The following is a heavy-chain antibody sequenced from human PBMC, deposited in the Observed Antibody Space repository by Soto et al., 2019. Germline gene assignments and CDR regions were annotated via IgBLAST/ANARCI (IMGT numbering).Heavy chain of an antibody. V-gene: IGHV4-34*01. Sequence: PSETLSLTCAVYGGSFSGYYWSGIRQPPGKGLEWIGEINHSGSTNYNPSLKSRVTISVDTSKNQFYLKLSSVTAADTAVYYCARGRGGIRDYYYGMDVWGQGTRVTLSS. J-gene: IGHJ6*02. CDR1: GGSFSGYY. CDR3: ARGRGGIRDYYYGMDV. D-gene: IGHD3-10*01. CDR2: INHSGST.